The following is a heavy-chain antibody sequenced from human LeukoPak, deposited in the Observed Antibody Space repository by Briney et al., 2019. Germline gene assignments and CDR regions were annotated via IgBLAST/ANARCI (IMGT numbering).Heavy chain of an antibody. CDR3: ARVPEYSSSWSG. Sequence: ASVEVSCKASGYTFISYDINWVRQATGQGLEWMGWMNPNSGDTGYAQKFQGRVTMTRNTSISTAYMELSSLRSDDTAVYYCARVPEYSSSWSGWGQGTLVTVSS. D-gene: IGHD6-13*01. V-gene: IGHV1-8*01. CDR1: GYTFISYD. CDR2: MNPNSGDT. J-gene: IGHJ4*02.